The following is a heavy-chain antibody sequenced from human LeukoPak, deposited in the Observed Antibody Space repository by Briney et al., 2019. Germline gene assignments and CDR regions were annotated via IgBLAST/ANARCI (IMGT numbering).Heavy chain of an antibody. Sequence: GESLKISCQGSGYSFTSYWIGWVRQMPGKGLEWMGIIYPGDSDTRYSPSFQGQVTISADKSISTAYLQWSSLKAADTAMYCCARGSDYYGSGSPDYWGQGTLVTVSS. CDR1: GYSFTSYW. V-gene: IGHV5-51*01. CDR2: IYPGDSDT. CDR3: ARGSDYYGSGSPDY. J-gene: IGHJ4*02. D-gene: IGHD3-10*01.